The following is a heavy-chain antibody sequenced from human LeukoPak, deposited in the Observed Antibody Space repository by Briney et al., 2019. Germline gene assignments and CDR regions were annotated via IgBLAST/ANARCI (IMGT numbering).Heavy chain of an antibody. CDR2: INPNSSGT. D-gene: IGHD5-18*01. CDR1: GYTFTGYY. Sequence: ASVKVSCKASGYTFTGYYMHWVRQAPGQGLEWMGWINPNSSGTNYAQKFQGRVTMTRDTSISTAYMELSRLRSDDTAVYYCARDVDTAMVTENWFDPWGQGTLVTVSS. CDR3: ARDVDTAMVTENWFDP. V-gene: IGHV1-2*02. J-gene: IGHJ5*02.